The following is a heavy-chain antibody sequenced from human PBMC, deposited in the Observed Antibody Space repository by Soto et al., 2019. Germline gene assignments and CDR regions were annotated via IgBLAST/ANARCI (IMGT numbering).Heavy chain of an antibody. CDR2: IYHSGST. J-gene: IGHJ4*02. V-gene: IGHV4-4*02. D-gene: IGHD2-21*01. CDR1: GDSISSSNW. CDR3: ATVPPRIVVVLAEFPT. Sequence: PSETLSLTCAVSGDSISSSNWWSWVRQPPGKGLEWIGEIYHSGSTNYNPSLKSRVTISVDKSKNQFSLNLNSVTAADTDVYYCATVPPRIVVVLAEFPTWGQGTLVTVSS.